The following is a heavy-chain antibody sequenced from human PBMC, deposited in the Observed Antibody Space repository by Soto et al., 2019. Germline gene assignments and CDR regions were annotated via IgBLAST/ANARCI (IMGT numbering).Heavy chain of an antibody. V-gene: IGHV3-30-3*01. D-gene: IGHD6-19*01. CDR3: AREGRIAVEFDY. Sequence: GGSLRLSCAASGFIFSSYAMHWVRQAPGKGLEWVAVISYDGSNKYYADSVKGRFTISRDNSKNTLYLQMNSLRAEDTAVYYCAREGRIAVEFDYWGQGTLVTVSS. J-gene: IGHJ4*02. CDR2: ISYDGSNK. CDR1: GFIFSSYA.